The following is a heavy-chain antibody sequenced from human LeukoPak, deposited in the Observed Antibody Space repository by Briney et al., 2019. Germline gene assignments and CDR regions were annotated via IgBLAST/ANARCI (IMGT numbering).Heavy chain of an antibody. CDR3: ARDLGGHYPSTGTFDY. V-gene: IGHV3-48*03. D-gene: IGHD1-1*01. CDR1: GFTFSNYE. Sequence: QSGGSLRLSCAASGFTFSNYEMNWVRQAPGKGLEWISHISNFGDMIHYADSVEGRFTISRDNAKNSLYLQMNSLRAEDTAVYYCARDLGGHYPSTGTFDYWGQGTLVIVSS. CDR2: ISNFGDMI. J-gene: IGHJ4*02.